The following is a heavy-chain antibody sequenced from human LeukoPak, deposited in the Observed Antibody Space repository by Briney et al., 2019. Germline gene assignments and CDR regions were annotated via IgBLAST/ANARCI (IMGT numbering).Heavy chain of an antibody. D-gene: IGHD3-22*01. J-gene: IGHJ4*02. CDR1: GGSISSYY. V-gene: IGHV4-4*07. Sequence: PSETLSLTCTVSGGSISSYYWSWIRQPAGKGLEWIGRIYTSGSTNYNPSLKSRVTMSVDTSKNQFSLKLSSVTAADTAVYYCARTKLSDYYDSSGYYAEGPNFDYWGQGTLVTVSS. CDR2: IYTSGST. CDR3: ARTKLSDYYDSSGYYAEGPNFDY.